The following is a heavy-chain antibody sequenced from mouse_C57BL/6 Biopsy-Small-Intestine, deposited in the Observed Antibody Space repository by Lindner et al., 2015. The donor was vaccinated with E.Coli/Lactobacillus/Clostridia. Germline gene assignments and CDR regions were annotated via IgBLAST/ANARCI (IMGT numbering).Heavy chain of an antibody. V-gene: IGHV1-81*01. CDR2: IYPRSGNT. CDR1: GYTFTSYG. Sequence: VQLQESGTELVKPGTSVKLSCKASGYTFTSYGISWVKQRTGQGLEWIGEIYPRSGNTYYNEKFKGKATLTADKSSSTAYMELRSLTSEDSAVYFCARGYYGIFDYWGQGTTLTVSS. D-gene: IGHD2-1*01. J-gene: IGHJ2*01. CDR3: ARGYYGIFDY.